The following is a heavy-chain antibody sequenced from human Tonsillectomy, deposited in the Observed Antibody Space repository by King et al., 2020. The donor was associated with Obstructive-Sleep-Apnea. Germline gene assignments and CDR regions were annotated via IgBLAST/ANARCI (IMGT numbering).Heavy chain of an antibody. CDR2: ISSDGTDK. J-gene: IGHJ4*02. CDR1: GFTISSYT. CDR3: AREVSKLAVAGNHFDY. V-gene: IGHV3-30-3*01. Sequence: VQLVESGGGLVQPGRSLRLSCAASGFTISSYTMNWVRQAPGKGLEWVSVISSDGTDKYYADSVRGRITISRDTSKNTLYLQMNTLRGEDTAVYYCAREVSKLAVAGNHFDYWGQGTLVAVSS. D-gene: IGHD6-19*01.